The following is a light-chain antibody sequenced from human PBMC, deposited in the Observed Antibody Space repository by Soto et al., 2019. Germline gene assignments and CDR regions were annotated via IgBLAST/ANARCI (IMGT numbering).Light chain of an antibody. Sequence: EIVMTQTPPSLPFTLGQPAPSSCRSRESLVNGNANTNLCWLHQRPGQPPRLLIYHISKRLSGVPDRFSGSGAGTEYTLKISRVEAEDVGDYYCMQATQVPWTFGLGTKVEI. CDR3: MQATQVPWT. V-gene: IGKV2-24*01. CDR1: ESLVNGNANTN. J-gene: IGKJ1*01. CDR2: HIS.